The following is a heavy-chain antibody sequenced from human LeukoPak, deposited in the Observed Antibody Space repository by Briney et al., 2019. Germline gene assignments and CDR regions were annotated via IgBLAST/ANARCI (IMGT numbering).Heavy chain of an antibody. CDR1: GGSFSGYY. J-gene: IGHJ4*02. CDR3: EITYYYDSSGYADDY. Sequence: SETLSLTCAVYGGSFSGYYWSWIRQPPGKGLEWIGEINHSGSTNYYPSLKSRVTISVDTSKNQFSLKLSSVTAADTAVYYCEITYYYDSSGYADDYWGQGTLVTVSS. V-gene: IGHV4-34*01. CDR2: INHSGST. D-gene: IGHD3-22*01.